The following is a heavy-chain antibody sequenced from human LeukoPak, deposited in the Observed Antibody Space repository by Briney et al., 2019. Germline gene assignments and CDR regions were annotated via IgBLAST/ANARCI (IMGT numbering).Heavy chain of an antibody. CDR3: ARDVLGGSGSSLDYYMDV. CDR2: ISAYNGNT. D-gene: IGHD3-10*01. J-gene: IGHJ6*03. Sequence: GASVKVSCKASGYTFTSYGISWVRQAPGQGLEWMGWISAYNGNTNYAQKLQGRLTMTTDTSTSTAYMELRSLRSDDTAVYYCARDVLGGSGSSLDYYMDVWGKGTTVTISS. CDR1: GYTFTSYG. V-gene: IGHV1-18*01.